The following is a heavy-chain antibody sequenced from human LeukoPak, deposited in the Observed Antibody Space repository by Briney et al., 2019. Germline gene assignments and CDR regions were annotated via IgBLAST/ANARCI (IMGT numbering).Heavy chain of an antibody. J-gene: IGHJ6*03. CDR1: GGTFSSYA. CDR2: IIPIFGTA. D-gene: IGHD6-13*01. V-gene: IGHV1-69*05. Sequence: SVKVSCKASGGTFSSYAISWVRQAPGQGLEWMGGIIPIFGTANYAQKLQGRVTMTTDTSTSTAYMELRSLRSDDTAVYYCARVSSSWYYYYYYMDVWGKGTTVTVSS. CDR3: ARVSSSWYYYYYYMDV.